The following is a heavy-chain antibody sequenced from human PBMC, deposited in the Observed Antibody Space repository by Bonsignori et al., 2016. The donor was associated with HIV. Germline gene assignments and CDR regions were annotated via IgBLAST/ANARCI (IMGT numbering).Heavy chain of an antibody. CDR2: IDPNSGGT. V-gene: IGHV1-2*02. D-gene: IGHD6-13*01. CDR3: ARSVGGSSWSELFDY. Sequence: WVRQAPGQGLEWMGWIDPNSGGTNYAQKFQGRVTMTRDTSISTAYMELSSLRSDDTAVYYCARSVGGSSWSELFDYWGQGTLVTVSS. J-gene: IGHJ4*02.